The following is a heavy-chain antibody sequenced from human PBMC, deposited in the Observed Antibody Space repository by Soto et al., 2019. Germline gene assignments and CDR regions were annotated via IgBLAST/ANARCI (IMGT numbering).Heavy chain of an antibody. D-gene: IGHD6-13*01. J-gene: IGHJ6*02. CDR2: ISSSSSYI. V-gene: IGHV3-21*01. CDR1: GFIFTSYS. CDR3: AKDSGSSSDYYRMDV. Sequence: GGSLRLSCAASGFIFTSYSMNWVRQAPGKGLEWVSSISSSSSYIYYADSVKGRFTISRDNAKNSLYLQMSSLRAEDTAVYYCAKDSGSSSDYYRMDVWGQGTTVTVSS.